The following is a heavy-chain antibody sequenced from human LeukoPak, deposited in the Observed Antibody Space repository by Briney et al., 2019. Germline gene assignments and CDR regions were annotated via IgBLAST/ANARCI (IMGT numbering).Heavy chain of an antibody. Sequence: GGSLRLSCAASGFTFSSYEMNWVRQAPGKGLEWVSYISSSGSTIYYADSVKGRFTISRDNAKNSLYLQMNSLRAEDTVVYYCARDHCGSGSYYYFDYWGQGTLVTVSS. CDR3: ARDHCGSGSYYYFDY. CDR1: GFTFSSYE. D-gene: IGHD3-10*01. CDR2: ISSSGSTI. J-gene: IGHJ4*02. V-gene: IGHV3-48*03.